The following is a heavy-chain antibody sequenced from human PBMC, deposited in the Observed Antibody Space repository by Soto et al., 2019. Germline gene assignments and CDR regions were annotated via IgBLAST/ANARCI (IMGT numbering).Heavy chain of an antibody. CDR1: GGTFSSYA. J-gene: IGHJ4*02. D-gene: IGHD2-21*02. Sequence: SVKVSCKASGGTFSSYAISWVRQAPGQGLEWMGGIIPIFGTANYAQKFQGRVTITADESTSTAYMELSSLRSEDTAVYYCARGPYCGGDCYSQYYFDYWGQGTLVTVSS. V-gene: IGHV1-69*13. CDR3: ARGPYCGGDCYSQYYFDY. CDR2: IIPIFGTA.